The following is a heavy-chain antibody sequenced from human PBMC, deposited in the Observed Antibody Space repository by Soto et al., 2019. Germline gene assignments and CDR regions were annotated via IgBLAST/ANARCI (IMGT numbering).Heavy chain of an antibody. Sequence: GGSLRLSCTASGFTFGDYAMSWVRQAPGKGLEWVGFIRSKAYGGTTEYAASVKGRFTISRDDSKSIAYLQMNSLKTEDTAVYYCNRGDYVWGSYRYSPNDYWGQGNMVTV. CDR2: IRSKAYGGTT. V-gene: IGHV3-49*04. CDR3: NRGDYVWGSYRYSPNDY. CDR1: GFTFGDYA. D-gene: IGHD3-16*02. J-gene: IGHJ4*02.